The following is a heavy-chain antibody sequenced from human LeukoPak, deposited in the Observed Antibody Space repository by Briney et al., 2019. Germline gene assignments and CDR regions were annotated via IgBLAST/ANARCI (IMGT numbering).Heavy chain of an antibody. V-gene: IGHV4-59*08. CDR2: IYYSGST. CDR1: GGSISSYY. D-gene: IGHD3-22*01. Sequence: SETLSLTCTVSGGSISSYYWSWIRQPPGKGLGWIGYIYYSGSTNYNPSLKSRVTISVDTSKNQFSLKLSSVTAADTAVYYCARGYYDSSGYYGAFDIWGQGTMVTVSS. J-gene: IGHJ3*02. CDR3: ARGYYDSSGYYGAFDI.